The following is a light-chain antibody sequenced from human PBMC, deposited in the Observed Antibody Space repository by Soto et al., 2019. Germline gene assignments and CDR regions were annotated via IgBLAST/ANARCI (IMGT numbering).Light chain of an antibody. V-gene: IGKV1-9*01. CDR1: QGISSS. CDR3: EQLNSYPGFT. CDR2: AAS. J-gene: IGKJ3*01. Sequence: DIQLTQSPSFLSASVGDRVTITCRASQGISSSLAWYQQKPGKAPKLLIYAASTLQNGVPSRFSGSGSGTEFTLTISSLQPADFATQYCEQLNSYPGFTFGPGTKVDIK.